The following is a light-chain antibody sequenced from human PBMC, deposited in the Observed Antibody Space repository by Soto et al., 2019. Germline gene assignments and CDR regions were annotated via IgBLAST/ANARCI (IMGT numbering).Light chain of an antibody. CDR3: SSYAGSSARVV. CDR1: STDFENYNL. Sequence: QSVLTQPASVSGSPGQSITISCTRSSTDFENYNLVSWYQHCPDKAPKLIIYEGTKRPSEISDRFSGSESDTTASLIISGLQPEYEADYYCSSYAGSSARVVFGGGPTLTVL. V-gene: IGLV2-23*01. J-gene: IGLJ2*01. CDR2: EGT.